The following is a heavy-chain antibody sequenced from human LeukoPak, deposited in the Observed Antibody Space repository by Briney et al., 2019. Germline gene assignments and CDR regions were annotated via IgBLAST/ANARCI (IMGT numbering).Heavy chain of an antibody. CDR1: GYTFTGYY. V-gene: IGHV1-2*02. Sequence: ASVKVSCKASGYTFTGYYMHWVRQAPGQGLEWMGWINPNSGGTNYAQKFQGRVTMTRDTSISTAYMELSRLRSDDTAVYYCARGSGGAARPDYYYYTDVWGKGTTVTVSS. CDR2: INPNSGGT. D-gene: IGHD6-6*01. J-gene: IGHJ6*03. CDR3: ARGSGGAARPDYYYYTDV.